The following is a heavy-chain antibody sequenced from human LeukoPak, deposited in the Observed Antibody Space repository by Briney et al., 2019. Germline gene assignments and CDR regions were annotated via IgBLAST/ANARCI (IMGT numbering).Heavy chain of an antibody. CDR1: GFTFSSYA. CDR3: ARVRYCSGGSCYQNGAFDI. V-gene: IGHV3-30-3*01. Sequence: GGSLRLSCAASGFTFSSYAMHWVRQAPGKGLEWVAVISYDGSNKYYADSVKGRFTISRDNSKNTLYLQMNSLRAEDTAVYYCARVRYCSGGSCYQNGAFDIWGQGTMVTVSS. CDR2: ISYDGSNK. D-gene: IGHD2-15*01. J-gene: IGHJ3*02.